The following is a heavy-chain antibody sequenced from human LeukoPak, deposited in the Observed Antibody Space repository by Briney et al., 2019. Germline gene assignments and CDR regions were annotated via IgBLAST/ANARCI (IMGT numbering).Heavy chain of an antibody. D-gene: IGHD4-17*01. CDR1: GFTFSSYW. CDR3: ARGLHGDYGAY. J-gene: IGHJ4*02. V-gene: IGHV3-74*01. Sequence: GGSLRLSCAASGFTFSSYWMHWVRQAPGKGLVWVSRINSDGSSTSYADSVKGRFTISRDNSKNTLYLQMNGLRAEDTAVYYCARGLHGDYGAYWGQGTLVTVSS. CDR2: INSDGSST.